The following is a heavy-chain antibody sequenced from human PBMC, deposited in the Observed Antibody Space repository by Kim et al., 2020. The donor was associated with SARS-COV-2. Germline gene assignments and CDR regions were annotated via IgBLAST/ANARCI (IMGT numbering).Heavy chain of an antibody. V-gene: IGHV3-74*01. Sequence: YSDSVKGRFTMSRGNAKNALYPQMNSLRAEDTAVYYCARENEMATIHFDYWGQGTLVTVSS. J-gene: IGHJ4*02. CDR3: ARENEMATIHFDY. D-gene: IGHD5-12*01.